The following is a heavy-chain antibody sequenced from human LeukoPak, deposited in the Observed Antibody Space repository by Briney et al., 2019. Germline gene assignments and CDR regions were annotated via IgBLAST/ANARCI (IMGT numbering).Heavy chain of an antibody. CDR2: INSDGIST. CDR1: EFTFSSYW. D-gene: IGHD1-14*01. V-gene: IGHV3-74*01. Sequence: GGSLRLSCSTSEFTFSSYWMPWVRQAPGKGLVWVSRINSDGISTTYADSVKGRFTISSDNAKNTLYLHMDSLRAEDTAVYYCAREPDYYGMDVWGQGTAVTVSS. CDR3: AREPDYYGMDV. J-gene: IGHJ6*02.